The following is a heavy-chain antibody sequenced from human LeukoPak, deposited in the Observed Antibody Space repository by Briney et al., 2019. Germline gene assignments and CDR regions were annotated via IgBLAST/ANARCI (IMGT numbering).Heavy chain of an antibody. Sequence: PSETLSLTCTVSGGSIRSYYWSWIRQPPGKGLEWIAYIYYSGSANYNPSLKSRVTISVDTSRNQFSLKLSSVTAADTAVYYCARRGVVTRADQLDRSFDIWGQGTMVTVSS. CDR2: IYYSGSA. J-gene: IGHJ3*02. CDR1: GGSIRSYY. V-gene: IGHV4-59*12. D-gene: IGHD4-23*01. CDR3: ARRGVVTRADQLDRSFDI.